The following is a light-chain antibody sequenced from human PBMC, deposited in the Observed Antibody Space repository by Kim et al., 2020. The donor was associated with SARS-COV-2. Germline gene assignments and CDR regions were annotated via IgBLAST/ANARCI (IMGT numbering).Light chain of an antibody. J-gene: IGLJ3*02. Sequence: QRVTSSCTGSGSNIGAGYDVHGYRQLPGTAPKLLISGNNNRPAGVPDRFSGSKSGTSASLAITGLQAEDEADYYCQSYDSTLSVWVFGGGTQLTVL. CDR3: QSYDSTLSVWV. V-gene: IGLV1-40*01. CDR1: GSNIGAGYD. CDR2: GNN.